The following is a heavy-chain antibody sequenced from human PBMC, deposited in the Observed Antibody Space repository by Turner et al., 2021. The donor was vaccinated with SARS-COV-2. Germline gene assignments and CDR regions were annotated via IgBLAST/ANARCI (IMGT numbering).Heavy chain of an antibody. CDR2: IYYIGTS. CDR1: GFSISTSNYY. Sequence: LQLHESDTGLVKASENLSLTCPVSGFSISTSNYYWGWIRQPPGKGLAGLGRIYYIGTSYDNATLKRRVTISVEMTKSQFSHRLSSVMASDTAIYYCARVPYSGNYADGSFDLWGRGTLVTVSS. J-gene: IGHJ2*01. CDR3: ARVPYSGNYADGSFDL. V-gene: IGHV4-39*01. D-gene: IGHD4-4*01.